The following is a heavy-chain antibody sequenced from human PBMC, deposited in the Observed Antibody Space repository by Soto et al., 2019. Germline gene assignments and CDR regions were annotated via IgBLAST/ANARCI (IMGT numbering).Heavy chain of an antibody. CDR3: AKDPAAAGTGPFDY. Sequence: QVQLVESGGGVVQPGRSLRLSCAASGFTFSSYGMHWVRQAPGKGLEWVAVISYDGSNKYYADSVKGRFTISRDNSKNTLYLQMNSLRAEDTAVYYCAKDPAAAGTGPFDYWGQGTLLTVSS. CDR2: ISYDGSNK. D-gene: IGHD6-13*01. V-gene: IGHV3-30*18. J-gene: IGHJ4*02. CDR1: GFTFSSYG.